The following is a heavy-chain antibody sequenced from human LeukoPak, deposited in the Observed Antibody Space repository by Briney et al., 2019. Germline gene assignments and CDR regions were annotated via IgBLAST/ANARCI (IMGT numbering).Heavy chain of an antibody. CDR3: AKEPRHCGGDCFSLLDS. CDR2: ISGSAGRT. CDR1: GFTFSSYS. J-gene: IGHJ4*02. Sequence: PGESLKISCAASGFTFSSYSMSWVRQAPGKGLEWVSLISGSAGRTYYADSVKGRFTISRDNSKNTLYLQMSSLRAEDTAVYYCAKEPRHCGGDCFSLLDSWGQGTLVTVSS. V-gene: IGHV3-23*01. D-gene: IGHD2-21*02.